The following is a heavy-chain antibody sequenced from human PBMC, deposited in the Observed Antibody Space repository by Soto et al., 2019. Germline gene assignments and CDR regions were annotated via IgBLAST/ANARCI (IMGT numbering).Heavy chain of an antibody. Sequence: GFLSLSCASSGFTFSSYAMSWVRQAPGKGLEWVSAISGSGGSTYYAHSVKGRFTITRDNSKNTLYLQMNSLRAEDTAVYYCAKDLARDPRYFDSPAYWGQGTLVTVSS. J-gene: IGHJ4*02. CDR2: ISGSGGST. V-gene: IGHV3-23*01. CDR1: GFTFSSYA. D-gene: IGHD3-9*01. CDR3: AKDLARDPRYFDSPAY.